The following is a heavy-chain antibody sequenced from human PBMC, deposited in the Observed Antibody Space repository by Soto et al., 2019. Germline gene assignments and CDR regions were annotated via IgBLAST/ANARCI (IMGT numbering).Heavy chain of an antibody. CDR2: IYYSGST. CDR3: ARDRAGTTGYFDY. D-gene: IGHD3-10*01. J-gene: IGHJ4*02. V-gene: IGHV4-59*01. CDR1: GGSISSYY. Sequence: SKTLSLTCTVSGGSISSYYWSWIRQPPVKGLEWSGYIYYSGSTNYTPSLKSRVTISVDTSKNQFSLKLTSVTAADTAVDYCARDRAGTTGYFDYWGQETMVTVS.